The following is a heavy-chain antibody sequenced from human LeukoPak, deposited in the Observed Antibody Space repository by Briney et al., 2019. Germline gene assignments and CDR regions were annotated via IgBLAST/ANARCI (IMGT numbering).Heavy chain of an antibody. CDR3: ARDFGSLRDYYGSGSPYYFDY. D-gene: IGHD3-10*01. CDR2: ISSSGSTI. J-gene: IGHJ4*02. CDR1: GFTFSDYY. Sequence: GGSLRLSCAASGFTFSDYYMSWIRQAPGKGLEWVSYISSSGSTIYYADSVKGRFTISRDNAKNSLYLQMNSLRAEDTAVYYCARDFGSLRDYYGSGSPYYFDYWGQGTLVTVSS. V-gene: IGHV3-11*04.